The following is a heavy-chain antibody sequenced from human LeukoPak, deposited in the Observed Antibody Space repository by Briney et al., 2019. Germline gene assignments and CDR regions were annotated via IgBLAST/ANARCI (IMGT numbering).Heavy chain of an antibody. D-gene: IGHD3-22*01. CDR3: ARSRVGSSGSTNY. Sequence: GGSLTLSCEASGFTFTSFGMHWVRQAPGKGLEWVALISDDGRDEYYADSVRGRFTISRDKSDNTLYLQMNSLRLEDTAVYFCARSRVGSSGSTNYWGQGTRVTVSS. CDR2: ISDDGRDE. V-gene: IGHV3-30*01. J-gene: IGHJ4*02. CDR1: GFTFTSFG.